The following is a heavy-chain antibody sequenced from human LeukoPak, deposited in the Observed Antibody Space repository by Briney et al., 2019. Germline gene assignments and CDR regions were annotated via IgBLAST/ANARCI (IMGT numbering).Heavy chain of an antibody. D-gene: IGHD3-22*01. J-gene: IGHJ1*01. V-gene: IGHV3-23*01. CDR2: ISDTGSGT. CDR3: ALSGYYSEYFQH. Sequence: PGGSLRLSCAASGVLFRSHGMSWVRQAPGQGLEWVSSISDTGSGTCYADSVKGRFTISRDNPKNTLYLQMNSLRAEDTAVYYCALSGYYSEYFQHWGQGTLVTVSS. CDR1: GVLFRSHG.